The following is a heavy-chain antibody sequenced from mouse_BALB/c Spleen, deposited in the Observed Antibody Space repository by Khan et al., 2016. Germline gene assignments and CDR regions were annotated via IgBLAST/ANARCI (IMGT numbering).Heavy chain of an antibody. CDR2: TNPTNGRT. CDR3: ARIKKIVATYFDY. Sequence: QVQLQQSGAELVKAGASVKMSCKASGYTFTSYWMHWMKQRLGQGLEWFAETNPTNGRTYYNEKFKSKATLTVDKSSSTAYMLLSGPTFEDSAVYYCARIKKIVATYFDYWGQGTTLTVSS. J-gene: IGHJ2*01. CDR1: GYTFTSYW. V-gene: IGHV1S81*02. D-gene: IGHD1-1*01.